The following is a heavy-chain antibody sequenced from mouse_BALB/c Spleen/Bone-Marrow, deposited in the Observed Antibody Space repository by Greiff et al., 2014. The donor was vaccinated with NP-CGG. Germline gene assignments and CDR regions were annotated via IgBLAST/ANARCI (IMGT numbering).Heavy chain of an antibody. J-gene: IGHJ4*01. CDR3: ARDYGTGAMDY. CDR2: IWGDGSK. V-gene: IGHV2-6-7*02. D-gene: IGHD1-1*01. CDR1: GFSLTGYG. Sequence: VQLQESGPGLVAPSQSLAITCTVSGFSLTGYGVKWVRQPPGKGLEWLGEIWGDGSKDYNSALKSRLSISKDNSKSQVFLKMNSLQTDDTARYYCARDYGTGAMDYWGQGTSVTVSS.